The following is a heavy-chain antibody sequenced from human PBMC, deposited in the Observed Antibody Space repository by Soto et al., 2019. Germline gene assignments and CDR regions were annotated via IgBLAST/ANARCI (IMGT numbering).Heavy chain of an antibody. V-gene: IGHV3-53*01. D-gene: IGHD2-15*01. CDR1: GFPVSSNY. CDR3: ARDLVRPGYCSGGGCDYYGMDV. CDR2: IYSGGST. J-gene: IGHJ6*02. Sequence: PGGSLRLSCAASGFPVSSNYMSWVRQAPGKGLEWVSVIYSGGSTYYADSVKGRFTISRDNSKNTLYLQMNSLRAEDTAVYYCARDLVRPGYCSGGGCDYYGMDVWGQGTTVTVSS.